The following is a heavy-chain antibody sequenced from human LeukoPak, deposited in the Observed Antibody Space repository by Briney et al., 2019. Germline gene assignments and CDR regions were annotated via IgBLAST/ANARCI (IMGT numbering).Heavy chain of an antibody. Sequence: GRSLRLSCAASGFTFSSYGMHWVRQAPGKGLEWAAVISYDGSNKYYADSVKGRFTISRDNSKNTLYLQMNSLRAEDTAVYYCARDKAVVPAAPPDYWGQGTLVTVSS. V-gene: IGHV3-30*03. CDR2: ISYDGSNK. CDR1: GFTFSSYG. J-gene: IGHJ4*02. D-gene: IGHD2-2*01. CDR3: ARDKAVVPAAPPDY.